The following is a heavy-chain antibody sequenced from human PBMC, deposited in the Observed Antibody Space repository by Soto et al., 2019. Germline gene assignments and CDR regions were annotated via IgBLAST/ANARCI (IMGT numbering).Heavy chain of an antibody. CDR2: IGTAGDT. Sequence: GGSLRLSCAASGFTFSSYDMHWVRQATGKGLEWVSAIGTAGDTYCPGSVKGRFTISRENAKNSLYLQMNSLRAGDTAVYYCARTYSGSYSGYYYGMDVWGQGTTVTVSS. CDR1: GFTFSSYD. D-gene: IGHD1-26*01. V-gene: IGHV3-13*04. CDR3: ARTYSGSYSGYYYGMDV. J-gene: IGHJ6*02.